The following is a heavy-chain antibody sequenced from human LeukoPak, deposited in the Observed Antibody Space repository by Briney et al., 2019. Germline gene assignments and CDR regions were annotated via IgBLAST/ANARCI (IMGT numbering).Heavy chain of an antibody. CDR1: GDSTSSDRYY. CDR3: ARHYGP. Sequence: SETLSLTCTVSGDSTSSDRYYGGWVRQPPGRGLEWIGNIYYSGSTYYNPSLKSRVTMSVDTSKNQFFLKLNSVTAADTAVYYCARHYGPWGQGTLVTVSS. CDR2: IYYSGST. J-gene: IGHJ5*02. V-gene: IGHV4-39*01. D-gene: IGHD3-10*01.